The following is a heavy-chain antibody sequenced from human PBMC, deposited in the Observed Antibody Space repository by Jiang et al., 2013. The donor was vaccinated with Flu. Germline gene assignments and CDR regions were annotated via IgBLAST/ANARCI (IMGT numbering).Heavy chain of an antibody. J-gene: IGHJ4*02. V-gene: IGHV2-70*04. CDR2: IDWDGDR. CDR1: GFSLSTYGMR. D-gene: IGHD2-2*01. CDR3: ARTFSTSWSFDY. Sequence: KPTQTLTLTCSFSGFSLSTYGMRVGWIRQPPGKALERLARIDWDGDRFYSTSLKTRLTISKGTSEDQVLLTMTNMDPEDTAMYYCARTFSTSWSFDYWGPGTLVTVSP.